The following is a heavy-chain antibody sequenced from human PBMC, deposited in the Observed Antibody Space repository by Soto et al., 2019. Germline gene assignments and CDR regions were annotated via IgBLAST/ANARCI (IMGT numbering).Heavy chain of an antibody. CDR2: IYCNDDM. D-gene: IGHD2-2*02. CDR1: GFSLSTTGVG. Sequence: QITLKESGTTLVKPTQTLSVTCTFSGFSLSTTGVGVGCIRKPPGKALEWLALIYCNDDMRYSPSLKSRLTINKDTSKNQVLFTMTNVDPVETATYYSAHMTYPAVNFDIWGQGTMVTVSS. J-gene: IGHJ3*02. CDR3: AHMTYPAVNFDI. V-gene: IGHV2-5*01.